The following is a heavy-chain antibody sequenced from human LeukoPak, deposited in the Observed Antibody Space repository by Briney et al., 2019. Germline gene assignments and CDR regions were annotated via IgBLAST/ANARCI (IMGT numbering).Heavy chain of an antibody. Sequence: ASVKVSCKVSGYTLTELSMHWVRQAPGKGLEWMGGFDPEDGETIYAQKLQGRVTMTTDTSTSTAYMELRGLRSDDTAVYYCARAGAAVTTHFDYWGQGTLVTVSS. CDR3: ARAGAAVTTHFDY. D-gene: IGHD4-17*01. CDR2: FDPEDGET. CDR1: GYTLTELS. J-gene: IGHJ4*02. V-gene: IGHV1-24*01.